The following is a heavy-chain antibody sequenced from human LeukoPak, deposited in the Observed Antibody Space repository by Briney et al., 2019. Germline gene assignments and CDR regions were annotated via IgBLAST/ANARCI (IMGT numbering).Heavy chain of an antibody. Sequence: GGSLRLSCAASGFTFSTYGMSWVRQAPGKGLEWLSYIRGSSSAINYADSVKGRFTISRDNAKNSLFLQMNSLRAEDTAVYYCATYSGYDRIFDYWGQGTLVTVSS. CDR2: IRGSSSAI. J-gene: IGHJ4*02. D-gene: IGHD5-12*01. V-gene: IGHV3-48*01. CDR1: GFTFSTYG. CDR3: ATYSGYDRIFDY.